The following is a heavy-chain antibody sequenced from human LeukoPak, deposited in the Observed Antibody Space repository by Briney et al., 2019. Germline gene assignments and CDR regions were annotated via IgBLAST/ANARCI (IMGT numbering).Heavy chain of an antibody. V-gene: IGHV1-46*01. CDR3: GRLGYCTGSSCPTSYYNWFDP. D-gene: IGHD2-15*01. CDR1: GYTFTSYY. Sequence: GASVKVSCKASGYTFTSYYMHWVRQAPGQGLEWMGIINPSGGSTSYAQKFQGRVTMTTDTSTSTAYMELRSLRSDDTAVYYCGRLGYCTGSSCPTSYYNWFDPWGQGTLVTVSS. CDR2: INPSGGST. J-gene: IGHJ5*02.